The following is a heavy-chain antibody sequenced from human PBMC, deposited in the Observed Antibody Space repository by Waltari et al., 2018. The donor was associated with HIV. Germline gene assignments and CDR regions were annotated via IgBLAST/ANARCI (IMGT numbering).Heavy chain of an antibody. CDR1: GYTFTSYD. J-gene: IGHJ6*02. Sequence: QVQLVQSGAEVKKPGASVKVSCKASGYTFTSYDINWVRQANGQGLEWMGWMNPNSGNTGYAQKFQGRVTMTRNTSISTAYMELSSLRSEDTAVYYCARGDYSYSSSSRAEDYGMDVWGQGTTVTVSS. D-gene: IGHD6-6*01. V-gene: IGHV1-8*01. CDR3: ARGDYSYSSSSRAEDYGMDV. CDR2: MNPNSGNT.